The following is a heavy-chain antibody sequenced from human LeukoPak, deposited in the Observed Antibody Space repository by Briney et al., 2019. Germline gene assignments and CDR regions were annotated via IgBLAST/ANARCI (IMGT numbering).Heavy chain of an antibody. CDR1: GGSISSNSYY. Sequence: PSETLSLTCTVSGGSISSNSYYWGWIRQPPGKGLEWIGYIYYSGSTNYNPSLKSRVTISVDTSKNQFSLKLSSVTAADTAVYYCARVGHQSYGPWYFDYWGQGTLVTVSS. D-gene: IGHD5-18*01. J-gene: IGHJ4*02. CDR3: ARVGHQSYGPWYFDY. CDR2: IYYSGST. V-gene: IGHV4-61*05.